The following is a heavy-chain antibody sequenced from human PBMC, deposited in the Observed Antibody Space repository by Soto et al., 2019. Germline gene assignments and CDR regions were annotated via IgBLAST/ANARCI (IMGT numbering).Heavy chain of an antibody. CDR1: GGSISSGGYY. Sequence: SETLSLTCTVSGGSISSGGYYWSWIRQHPGKGLEWIGYIYYSGSTNYNPSLKSRVTISVDTSKNQFSLKLSSVTAADTAVYYCARLDYGDFYFDYWGQGTLVTVSS. V-gene: IGHV4-61*08. J-gene: IGHJ4*02. CDR3: ARLDYGDFYFDY. D-gene: IGHD4-17*01. CDR2: IYYSGST.